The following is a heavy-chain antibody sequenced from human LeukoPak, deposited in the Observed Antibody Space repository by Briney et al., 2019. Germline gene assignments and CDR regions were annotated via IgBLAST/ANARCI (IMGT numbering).Heavy chain of an antibody. CDR1: GYTFTGYY. J-gene: IGHJ4*02. CDR2: INPNSGGT. CDR3: ARVSDGPYYFDY. Sequence: ASVKVSCKASGYTFTGYYMHWVRQAPGQGLEWMGWINPNSGGTNYAQKFQGRVTMTRDTSISTAYMELSRLRSGDTAVYYCARVSDGPYYFDYWGQGTLVTVSS. V-gene: IGHV1-2*02.